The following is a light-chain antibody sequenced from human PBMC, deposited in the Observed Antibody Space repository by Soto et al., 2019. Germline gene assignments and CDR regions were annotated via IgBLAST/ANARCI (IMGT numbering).Light chain of an antibody. CDR3: QQYNSCCRT. CDR1: HSINTW. J-gene: IGKJ2*01. Sequence: DIQMTQSPSTLSASVGDRVTITWRASHSINTWLAGYQQKPGKAPKVLIYEASSLESGVPSRFSGSKSGTEFTLAISSLHPDDFPTNYCQQYNSCCRTFGQGTKLEIK. CDR2: EAS. V-gene: IGKV1-5*03.